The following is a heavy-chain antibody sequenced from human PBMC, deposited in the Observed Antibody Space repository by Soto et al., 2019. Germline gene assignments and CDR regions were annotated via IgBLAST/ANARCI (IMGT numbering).Heavy chain of an antibody. CDR3: TREGQWLVRYYYYGMDV. CDR2: IRSKAYGGTT. CDR1: VFTFGDYA. Sequence: LGLSCTASVFTFGDYAMSWFRQAPGKGLEWVGFIRSKAYGGTTEYAASVKGRFTISRDDSKSIAYLQMNSLKTEDTAVYYCTREGQWLVRYYYYGMDVWGQGTTVTVSS. J-gene: IGHJ6*02. D-gene: IGHD6-19*01. V-gene: IGHV3-49*03.